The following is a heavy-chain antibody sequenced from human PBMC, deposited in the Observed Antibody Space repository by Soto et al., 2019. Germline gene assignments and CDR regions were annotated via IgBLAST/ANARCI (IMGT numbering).Heavy chain of an antibody. CDR2: FSGSGSNT. CDR3: ARNSMSYDILTGLMQPTIYYFDS. Sequence: GGSLRLSCAAFGFTFRSYAMSWVRQAPGKGLEWVSSFSGSGSNTHYTDSVKGRFTISRDNSKDTLYMQMSSLRAEDSAVYYCARNSMSYDILTGLMQPTIYYFDSWGQGTLVTVSS. D-gene: IGHD3-9*01. V-gene: IGHV3-23*01. J-gene: IGHJ4*02. CDR1: GFTFRSYA.